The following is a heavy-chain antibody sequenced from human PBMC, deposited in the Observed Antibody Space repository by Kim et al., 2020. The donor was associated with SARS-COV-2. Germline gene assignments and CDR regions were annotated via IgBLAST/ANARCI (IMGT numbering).Heavy chain of an antibody. CDR3: AKEGSTMIDHYGMDV. Sequence: GGSLRLSCAASGFTFSSYAMSWVRQAPGKGLEWVSAITGSGGSTYYADSVKGRFTISRDNSKNSLYLQMNSLRAEDTAVYYCAKEGSTMIDHYGMDVWGQGTTVTVSS. J-gene: IGHJ6*02. V-gene: IGHV3-23*01. CDR1: GFTFSSYA. D-gene: IGHD3-22*01. CDR2: ITGSGGST.